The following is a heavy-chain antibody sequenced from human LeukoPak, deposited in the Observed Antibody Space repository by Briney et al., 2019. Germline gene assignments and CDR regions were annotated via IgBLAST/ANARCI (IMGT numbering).Heavy chain of an antibody. V-gene: IGHV1-18*01. CDR2: ISAYNGNT. CDR3: ARETYYYDSSGYYPLGY. Sequence: ASVKVSCKASGYTFTSYGISWVRQAPGQGLEGMGWISAYNGNTKYAQKLQGRVTMTTDTSTSTAYMELRRLRSDDTAVYYCARETYYYDSSGYYPLGYWGQGTLVTVSS. D-gene: IGHD3-22*01. CDR1: GYTFTSYG. J-gene: IGHJ4*02.